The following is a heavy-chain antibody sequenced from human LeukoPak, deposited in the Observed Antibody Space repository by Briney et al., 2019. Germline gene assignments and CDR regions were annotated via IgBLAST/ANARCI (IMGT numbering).Heavy chain of an antibody. V-gene: IGHV3-64*02. CDR2: ISSNGGST. CDR3: ARLSYGDYALDY. D-gene: IGHD4-17*01. Sequence: GGSLRLSCAASGFTFSSYAMHWVRQAPGKGLEYVSAISSNGGSTYYADSVKGRFTISRDNSKNTLYLQMGSLRAEDMAVYYCARLSYGDYALDYWGQGTLVTASS. CDR1: GFTFSSYA. J-gene: IGHJ4*02.